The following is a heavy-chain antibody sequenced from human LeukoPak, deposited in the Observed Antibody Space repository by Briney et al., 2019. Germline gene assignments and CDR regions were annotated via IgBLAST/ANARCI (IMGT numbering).Heavy chain of an antibody. V-gene: IGHV1-2*06. CDR3: ARIYYFDTNGYGAYFDS. J-gene: IGHJ4*02. Sequence: ASVKVSCKASGFTFTEYYIHWVRQAPGQGLEWMGRINPHSGGTNSAEKFQDRFTMTRDTSVSTVYMELGRLRHDDTAIYYCARIYYFDTNGYGAYFDSWGQGTLLTVSS. D-gene: IGHD3-22*01. CDR2: INPHSGGT. CDR1: GFTFTEYY.